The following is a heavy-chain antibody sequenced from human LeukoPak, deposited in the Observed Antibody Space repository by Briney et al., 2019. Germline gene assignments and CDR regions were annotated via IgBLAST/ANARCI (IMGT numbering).Heavy chain of an antibody. CDR2: FDPEDGET. CDR1: GYTLTELS. J-gene: IGHJ6*02. CDR3: ATYPLGPAAIPDYYYYYGMDV. Sequence: EASVKVSCKVSGYTLTELSMHWVRQAPGKGLEWMGGFDPEDGETIYAQKFQGRVTMTEDTSTDTAYMELSSLRSEDTAVYYCATYPLGPAAIPDYYYYYGMDVWGQGTTVTVSS. D-gene: IGHD2-2*02. V-gene: IGHV1-24*01.